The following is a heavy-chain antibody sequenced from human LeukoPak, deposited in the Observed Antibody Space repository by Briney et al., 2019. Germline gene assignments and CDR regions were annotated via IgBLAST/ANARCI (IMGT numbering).Heavy chain of an antibody. J-gene: IGHJ3*02. CDR1: GYSFTSYW. Sequence: KNGESLKISCKGSGYSFTSYWIGGVRQLPGKGLEWMGIIYPGDSDTRYSLSFQGQVTISADKSISTAYLQWSSLKASDTAMYYCARPRVTLNDAFDIWGQGTMVTVSS. D-gene: IGHD2-21*02. V-gene: IGHV5-51*01. CDR3: ARPRVTLNDAFDI. CDR2: IYPGDSDT.